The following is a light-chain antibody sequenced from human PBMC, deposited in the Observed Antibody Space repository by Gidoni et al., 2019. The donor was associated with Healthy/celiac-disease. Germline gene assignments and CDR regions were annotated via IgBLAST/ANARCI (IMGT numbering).Light chain of an antibody. Sequence: DIQMTQSPSSLSASVGDRVTITCRARQSISSYLNWYQQKPGKAPKLLIYAASSLQSGVPSRFSGSGSGTDFTLTISSLQPEDFATYYCQQSYSTPQSFGQWTKLEIK. J-gene: IGKJ2*03. CDR1: QSISSY. V-gene: IGKV1-39*01. CDR2: AAS. CDR3: QQSYSTPQS.